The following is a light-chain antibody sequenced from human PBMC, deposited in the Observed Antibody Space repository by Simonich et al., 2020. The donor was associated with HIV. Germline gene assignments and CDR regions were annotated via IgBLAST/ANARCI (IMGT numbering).Light chain of an antibody. Sequence: QSALTQPASVSGSPGQSITISCTGTSSDVGSYNLVSWYQQHPGKAPKVMIYDVSKRPSGVPDRFSGSKSGNTASLTISGLQAEDEGDYYCCSYAGIYTFWVFGGGTKLTVL. CDR1: SSDVGSYNL. V-gene: IGLV2-11*01. J-gene: IGLJ3*02. CDR3: CSYAGIYTFWV. CDR2: DVS.